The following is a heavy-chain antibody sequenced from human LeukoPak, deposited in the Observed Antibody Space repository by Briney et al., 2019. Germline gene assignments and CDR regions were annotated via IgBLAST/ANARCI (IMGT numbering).Heavy chain of an antibody. J-gene: IGHJ4*02. CDR1: GGSITSSSSY. D-gene: IGHD3-10*01. V-gene: IGHV4-39*07. Sequence: SETLSLTCPVSGGSITSSSSYWGWIRQPPGKGLEWIGTIYYSGTTYYNRSLKSRVTISVDKSENQFSLKLSSVTAAVTAMYYCARSHDGSGSYYHFDYWGQRTLVTVSS. CDR2: IYYSGTT. CDR3: ARSHDGSGSYYHFDY.